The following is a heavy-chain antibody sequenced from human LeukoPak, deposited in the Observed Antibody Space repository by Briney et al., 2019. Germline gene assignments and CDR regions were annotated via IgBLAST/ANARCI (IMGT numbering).Heavy chain of an antibody. CDR3: AKGDGSGSFLIDY. D-gene: IGHD3-10*01. CDR2: ISSDGSSK. J-gene: IGHJ4*02. Sequence: PGGSLRLSCVASGFTFSSRSLHWVRQPPGRGLEWVSFISSDGSSKYYGDFVEGRFTVSRDNSMHTLYLQVDTLRGEDTAVYFCAKGDGSGSFLIDYWGQGTLVTVSS. V-gene: IGHV3-30-3*01. CDR1: GFTFSSRS.